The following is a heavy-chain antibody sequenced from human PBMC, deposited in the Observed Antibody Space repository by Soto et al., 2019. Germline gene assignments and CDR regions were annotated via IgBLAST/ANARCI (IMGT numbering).Heavy chain of an antibody. D-gene: IGHD5-18*01. CDR2: INPSGIT. CDR1: GASFSGCS. V-gene: IGHV4-34*01. J-gene: IGHJ6*02. CDR3: ARQSFRPYSYGHYYYYGMDV. Sequence: PATLSLTCSGYGASFSGCSWPSIRQPPGEGLEWIGEINPSGITNYNPSLKSRVTISVDTSKNQFSLKLSSVTAADTAVYYCARQSFRPYSYGHYYYYGMDVWGQGTTVTVSS.